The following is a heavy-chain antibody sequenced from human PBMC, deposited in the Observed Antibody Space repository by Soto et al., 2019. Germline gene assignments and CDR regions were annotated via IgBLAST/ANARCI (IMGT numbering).Heavy chain of an antibody. CDR3: ARDRCSSTSCYSGVWFDP. D-gene: IGHD2-2*01. Sequence: SQTLSLTCAISGDSVSSNSAAWNWIRQSPSRGLEWLGRTYYRSKWYNDYAVSVKSRITINPDTSENQFSLQLNSVTPEDTAVYYCARDRCSSTSCYSGVWFDPWGQGTLVTVSS. CDR2: TYYRSKWYN. J-gene: IGHJ5*02. V-gene: IGHV6-1*01. CDR1: GDSVSSNSAA.